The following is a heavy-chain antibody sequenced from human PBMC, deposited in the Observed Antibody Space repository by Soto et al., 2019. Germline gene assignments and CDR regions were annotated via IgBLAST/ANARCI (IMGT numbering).Heavy chain of an antibody. V-gene: IGHV1-3*01. CDR1: GYTFTSYA. J-gene: IGHJ3*02. CDR2: INAGNGNT. CDR3: ARDYDFWSATAQNAFDI. D-gene: IGHD3-3*01. Sequence: ASVKVSCKASGYTFTSYAMHWVRQAPGQRLEWMGWINAGNGNTKYSQKFQGRVTITRDTSASTAYMELSSLRSEDTAVYYCARDYDFWSATAQNAFDIWGQGTMVTISS.